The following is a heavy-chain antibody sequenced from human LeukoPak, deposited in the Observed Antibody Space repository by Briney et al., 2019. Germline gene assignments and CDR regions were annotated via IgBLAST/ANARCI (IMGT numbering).Heavy chain of an antibody. Sequence: SQTLSLTCTVSGGSINSGGYYWGWLRQPPGKGLEWIGYIYYIGSTYYKPSLMSRVTMSLDTSKNQFSLKLSSVTAADTAVYYCARALGYCSSSRCYSLDYWGQGTLVTVSS. V-gene: IGHV4-30-4*08. CDR3: ARALGYCSSSRCYSLDY. D-gene: IGHD2-15*01. J-gene: IGHJ4*02. CDR2: IYYIGST. CDR1: GGSINSGGYY.